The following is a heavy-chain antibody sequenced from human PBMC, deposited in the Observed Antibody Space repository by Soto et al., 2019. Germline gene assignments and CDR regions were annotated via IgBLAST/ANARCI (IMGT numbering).Heavy chain of an antibody. J-gene: IGHJ4*02. CDR3: ARCTFGVVASVDY. CDR2: ISYDGSNK. Sequence: QVQLVESGGGVVQPGRSLRLSCAASGFTFSSSAMHWVRQAPGKGLEWVTVISYDGSNKYYADSMKGRFTISRDNSKNTLYLQMNSLRTEDTAVYYCARCTFGVVASVDYWCQGTLVTVSS. CDR1: GFTFSSSA. V-gene: IGHV3-30-3*01. D-gene: IGHD3-3*01.